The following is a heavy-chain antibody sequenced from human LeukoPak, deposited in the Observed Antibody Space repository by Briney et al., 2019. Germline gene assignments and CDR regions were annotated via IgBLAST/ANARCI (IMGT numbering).Heavy chain of an antibody. J-gene: IGHJ4*02. CDR3: ARGLGSGSYYAY. D-gene: IGHD3-10*02. CDR1: GYIFTNYG. Sequence: ASVKVSCKASGYIFTNYGISWVRQAPGQGLEWMGWISAYNDNTNYAQKVQGRLTMTADTSTSTAYMELKSLRSDDTAVYYCARGLGSGSYYAYWGQGTLVTVSS. V-gene: IGHV1-18*01. CDR2: ISAYNDNT.